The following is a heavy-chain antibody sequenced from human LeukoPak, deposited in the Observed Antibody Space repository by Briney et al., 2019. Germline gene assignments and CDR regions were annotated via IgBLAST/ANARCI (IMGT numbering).Heavy chain of an antibody. CDR1: GGSISTYH. D-gene: IGHD3-22*01. Sequence: SETLSLTCAVSGGSISTYHWTWLRQPPGKGLEWIGFIQNIGTTNYNPSLKSRVTMSVDTSKNQFSLKLTSVTAADTAVYYCARAYYYDSSGHSFDYWGQGGLVTVSS. CDR3: ARAYYYDSSGHSFDY. J-gene: IGHJ4*02. V-gene: IGHV4-59*01. CDR2: IQNIGTT.